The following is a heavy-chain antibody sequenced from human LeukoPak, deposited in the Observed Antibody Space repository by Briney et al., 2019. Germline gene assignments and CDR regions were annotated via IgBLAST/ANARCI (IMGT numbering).Heavy chain of an antibody. CDR1: GFTFSSYG. J-gene: IGHJ4*02. CDR3: AKERHAPAHFDY. Sequence: GGSPRLSCAASGFTFSSYGMHWVRQAPGKGLEWVAFIRYDGSNKYYADSVKGRFTISRDNSKNTLYLQMNSLRAEDTAVYYCAKERHAPAHFDYWGQGTLVTVSS. V-gene: IGHV3-30*02. CDR2: IRYDGSNK.